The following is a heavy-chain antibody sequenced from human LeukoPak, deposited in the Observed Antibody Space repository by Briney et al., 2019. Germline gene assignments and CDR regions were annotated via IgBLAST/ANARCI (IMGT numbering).Heavy chain of an antibody. CDR1: GGSISSYY. CDR3: ARGRQPRSAHALPGY. CDR2: IYYSGST. D-gene: IGHD6-13*01. J-gene: IGHJ4*02. V-gene: IGHV4-59*01. Sequence: SETLSFTCTVPGGSISSYYWSWIRQPPGKGLEWIGYIYYSGSTNYNPSLKSRVTISVDTSKNQFSLKLNSVTAADTAVYYCARGRQPRSAHALPGYWGQGTLVTVSS.